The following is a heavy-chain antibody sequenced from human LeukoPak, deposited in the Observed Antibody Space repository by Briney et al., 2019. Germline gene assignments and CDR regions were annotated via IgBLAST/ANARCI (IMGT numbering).Heavy chain of an antibody. D-gene: IGHD6-19*01. CDR1: GFTYIDYD. Sequence: GGSLRLSCAASGFTYIDYDMHWVRQVIGKGLEWVSAIGIRGDTHYSGSVKGRFTISRENAESSLYLQMNSLRAEDTAVYYCARGGIQVSGIDEFDYWSQGTLVTVSS. CDR3: ARGGIQVSGIDEFDY. V-gene: IGHV3-13*01. J-gene: IGHJ4*02. CDR2: IGIRGDT.